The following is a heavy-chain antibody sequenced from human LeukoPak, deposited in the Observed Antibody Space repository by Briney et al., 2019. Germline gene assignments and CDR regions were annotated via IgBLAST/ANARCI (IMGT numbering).Heavy chain of an antibody. Sequence: GGSLRLSCAASEFTYGMNWVRQAPGKGLECVSAISSSGSNTYYADSVKGRFTISKDNAKNTVYLQMNSLGAEDTAVYYCVSFYETYWGRGTLVTVSS. CDR3: VSFYETY. V-gene: IGHV3-23*01. J-gene: IGHJ4*02. CDR1: EFTYG. CDR2: ISSSGSNT. D-gene: IGHD2/OR15-2a*01.